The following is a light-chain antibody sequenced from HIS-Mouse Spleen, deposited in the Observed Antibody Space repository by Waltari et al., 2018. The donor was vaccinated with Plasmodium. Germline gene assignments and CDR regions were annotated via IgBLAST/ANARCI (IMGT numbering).Light chain of an antibody. CDR2: GAS. V-gene: IGKV3-15*01. Sequence: EIVMTQSPATLSVSPGERAPLSCRASQSVSSNLAWYQKKPGQAPRLLIYGASTRATGIPARFSGSGSGTEFTLTISSLQSEDFAVYYCQQYNNWSFTFGPGTKVDIK. J-gene: IGKJ3*01. CDR1: QSVSSN. CDR3: QQYNNWSFT.